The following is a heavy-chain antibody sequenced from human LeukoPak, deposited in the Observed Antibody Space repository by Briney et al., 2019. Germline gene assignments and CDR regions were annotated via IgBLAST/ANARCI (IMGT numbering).Heavy chain of an antibody. CDR2: INPNSGDT. J-gene: IGHJ3*02. CDR1: GYTFTGYY. CDR3: ARAPTFDI. Sequence: ASVKVSCKASGYTFTGYYMHWVRQAPGQGLEWMGWINPNSGDTNSAQNFQGRATMTRDTSISTAYMELTRLRSDDTAVYYCARAPTFDIWGQGTMVTVSS. V-gene: IGHV1-2*02.